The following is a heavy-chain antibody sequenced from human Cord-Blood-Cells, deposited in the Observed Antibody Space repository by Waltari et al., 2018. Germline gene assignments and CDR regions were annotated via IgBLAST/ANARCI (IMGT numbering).Heavy chain of an antibody. CDR2: IIPIFGTA. CDR3: ARASAEQQLTHFDY. Sequence: QVQHVQSGAAVKTPRSSVKVSCKPTVGTSSSYAINWARQALGQGLEWLGGIIPIFGTANYAQKFQGRVTITADKATSTAYMALSSLRSEDTAVYYCARASAEQQLTHFDYWGQGTLITVSS. D-gene: IGHD6-13*01. V-gene: IGHV1-69*06. J-gene: IGHJ4*02. CDR1: VGTSSSYA.